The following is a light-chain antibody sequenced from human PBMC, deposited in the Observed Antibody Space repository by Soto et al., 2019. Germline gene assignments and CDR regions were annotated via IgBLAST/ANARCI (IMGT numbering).Light chain of an antibody. V-gene: IGKV3-20*01. CDR2: GGS. CDR3: QQYDNSPMYT. J-gene: IGKJ2*01. Sequence: VLTQSPGTLSLSPGDRASLSCRASQTVRSGYLAWYQQKPGQAPRLLIYGGSNRATGIPDRFSGSGSATDFTLTISRLEPEDSAVYYCQQYDNSPMYTFGQGTKLEIK. CDR1: QTVRSGY.